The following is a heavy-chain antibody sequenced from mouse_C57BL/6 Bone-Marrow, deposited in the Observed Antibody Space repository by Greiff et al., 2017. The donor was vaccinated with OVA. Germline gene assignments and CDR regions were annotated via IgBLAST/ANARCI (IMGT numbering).Heavy chain of an antibody. CDR3: ARQDWDGAMDY. J-gene: IGHJ4*01. V-gene: IGHV5-2*01. CDR2: INSDGGST. D-gene: IGHD4-1*01. Sequence: EVKVVESGGGLVQPGESLKLSCESNEYELPSHDMSWVRKTPEKRLELVAAINSDGGSTYYPDTMERRFIISRDNTKKTLYLQMSSLRSEDTALYYCARQDWDGAMDYWGQGTSVTVSS. CDR1: EYELPSHD.